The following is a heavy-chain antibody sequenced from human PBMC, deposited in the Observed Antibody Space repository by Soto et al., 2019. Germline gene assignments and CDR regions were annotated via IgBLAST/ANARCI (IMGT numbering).Heavy chain of an antibody. Sequence: EVQLVESGGDLVQPGGSLRLSCAASGYTFSHYWMHWVRQAPGKGLVWVSRLNPDGTITTYADSVKGRFTISRDNAKNTLYLQMNSLGVEDTALYYCSYTTSGDKDFWGQGTPVTVSS. CDR1: GYTFSHYW. CDR3: SYTTSGDKDF. J-gene: IGHJ4*02. CDR2: LNPDGTIT. D-gene: IGHD2-21*01. V-gene: IGHV3-74*01.